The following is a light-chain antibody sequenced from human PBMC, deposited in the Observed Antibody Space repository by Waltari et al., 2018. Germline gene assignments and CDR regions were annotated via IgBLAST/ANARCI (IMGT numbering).Light chain of an antibody. CDR3: SSYTGGSTLLV. V-gene: IGLV2-14*01. J-gene: IGLJ2*01. CDR1: TSDIGNHDS. Sequence: QSALTQPASVSGSPGQQITISCTGTTSDIGNHDSVSWYQQHPGKAPQLLIYEGTNRPSGVSTRFSCSKSGSTASLTISGLQADDEAHYYCSSYTGGSTLLVFGGGTDLTVL. CDR2: EGT.